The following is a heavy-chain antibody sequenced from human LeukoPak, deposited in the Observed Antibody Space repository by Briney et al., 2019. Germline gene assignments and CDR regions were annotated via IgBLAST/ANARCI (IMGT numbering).Heavy chain of an antibody. Sequence: GGSLRLSCAASGFTFSSYWMSWVRQAPGKGLEWVANIKQDGSEKYYVDSVKGRFTISRDNSKNTLYLQMNSLRAEDTAVYYCAKDLLYQPLLSYFDYWGQGTLVTVSS. J-gene: IGHJ4*02. CDR3: AKDLLYQPLLSYFDY. V-gene: IGHV3-7*03. CDR1: GFTFSSYW. CDR2: IKQDGSEK. D-gene: IGHD2-2*01.